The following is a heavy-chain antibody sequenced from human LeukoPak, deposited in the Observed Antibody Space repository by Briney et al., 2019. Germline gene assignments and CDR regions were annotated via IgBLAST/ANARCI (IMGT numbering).Heavy chain of an antibody. D-gene: IGHD2-21*02. CDR3: ARDPGYCGGDCHAFDI. J-gene: IGHJ3*02. V-gene: IGHV4-59*01. CDR2: IYYSGRT. Sequence: KPSETLSLNGIVSGGSSSGYYWTWIRQAPGKGVEWIGSIYYSGRTNYNPSLKSRVTISVDASKRHFSLKLGSVTAADTAVYYCARDPGYCGGDCHAFDIWGQGTMVTVSS. CDR1: GGSSSGYY.